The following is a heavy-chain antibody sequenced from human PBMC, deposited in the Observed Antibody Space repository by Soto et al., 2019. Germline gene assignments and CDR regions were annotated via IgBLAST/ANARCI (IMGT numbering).Heavy chain of an antibody. CDR3: AREVAGVVVVAATGFDY. CDR2: INAGNGNT. J-gene: IGHJ4*02. CDR1: GYTFTSYA. V-gene: IGHV1-3*01. Sequence: ASVKVSCKASGYTFTSYAMHWVRQAPGQRLEWMGWINAGNGNTKYSQKFQGRVTITRDTSASTAYMELSSLRSEDTAVYYCAREVAGVVVVAATGFDYWGQGTLVTVSS. D-gene: IGHD2-15*01.